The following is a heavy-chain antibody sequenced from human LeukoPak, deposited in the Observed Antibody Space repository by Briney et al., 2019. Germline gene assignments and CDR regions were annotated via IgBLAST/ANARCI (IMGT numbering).Heavy chain of an antibody. CDR1: GFTFSSYA. CDR3: ARLPTFYYDSSHYHYDY. J-gene: IGHJ4*02. Sequence: GGSLRLSCAASGFTFSSYAMHWVRQAPGKGLEWVAVISYDGSNKYYADSVKGRFTISRDNSNNTLHLQMNSLRAEDTAVYYCARLPTFYYDSSHYHYDYWGQGTLVTVSS. CDR2: ISYDGSNK. V-gene: IGHV3-30*14. D-gene: IGHD3-22*01.